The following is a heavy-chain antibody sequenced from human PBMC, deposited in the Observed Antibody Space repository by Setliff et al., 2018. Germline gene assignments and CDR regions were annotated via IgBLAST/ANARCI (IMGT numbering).Heavy chain of an antibody. D-gene: IGHD3-10*01. Sequence: SETLSLTCTVSGSSFSSYSWSWIRQPPGKGLEWIGYKYYSGSTNYNPSLKSRVTISEDMSKNQFSLKLSSVTAADTAVYYCARHKSNGSGSYPSLYMDVWGKGIMVTVSS. V-gene: IGHV4-59*08. CDR2: KYYSGST. CDR3: ARHKSNGSGSYPSLYMDV. J-gene: IGHJ6*03. CDR1: GSSFSSYS.